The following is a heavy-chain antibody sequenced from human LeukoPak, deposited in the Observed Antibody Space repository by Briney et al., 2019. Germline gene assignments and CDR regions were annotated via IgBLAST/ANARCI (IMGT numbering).Heavy chain of an antibody. CDR2: INEDGSEK. J-gene: IGHJ6*03. D-gene: IGHD5-24*01. V-gene: IGHV3-7*01. Sequence: GRSLRLSCAASGFTFSSYGMHWVRQAPGKGPEWVANINEDGSEKHYVGSVRGRFTISRDNADNSLHLQMNSLRPEDMAVYYCARGETMDVWGKGTTVTVSS. CDR1: GFTFSSYG. CDR3: ARGETMDV.